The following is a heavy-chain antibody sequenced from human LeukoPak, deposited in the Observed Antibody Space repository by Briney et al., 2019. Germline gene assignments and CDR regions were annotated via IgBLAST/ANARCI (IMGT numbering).Heavy chain of an antibody. CDR1: GSSVTELS. CDR2: FDVIDSET. CDR3: AAGRPYSLLDY. Sequence: ASVKVSCTVSGSSVTELSLYWVRQAPGKGLEWMGGFDVIDSETFYAQKFQGRVTMTEDFSTDTAYMELRSLTSDDTALYYCAAGRPYSLLDYWGQGTLVTVSS. V-gene: IGHV1-24*01. D-gene: IGHD5-18*01. J-gene: IGHJ4*02.